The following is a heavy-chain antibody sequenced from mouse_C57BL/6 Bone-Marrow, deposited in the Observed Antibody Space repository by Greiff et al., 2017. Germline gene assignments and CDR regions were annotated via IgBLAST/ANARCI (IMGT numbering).Heavy chain of an antibody. V-gene: IGHV5-6*01. CDR1: GFTFSSYG. CDR2: ISSGGSYT. CDR3: ARLGITTGVDY. Sequence: VQLKESGGDLVKPGGSLKLSCAASGFTFSSYGMSWVRQTPDKRLEWVATISSGGSYTYYPDSVKGRFTISRDNAKNTLYLQMSSLKSEDTAMYYCARLGITTGVDYWGQGTTLTVSS. D-gene: IGHD2-4*01. J-gene: IGHJ2*01.